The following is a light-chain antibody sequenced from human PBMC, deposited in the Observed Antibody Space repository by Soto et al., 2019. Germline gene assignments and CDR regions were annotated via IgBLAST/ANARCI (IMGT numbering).Light chain of an antibody. Sequence: DIVMTQSPDSLAVSLGERATINCKSSQSVLYSSNNKNYLAWYQQKAGQPPKLLISWASTRDSGVPDRFTGSGSETDYAHSISSLQSEYGAVYYCQTYYTASRALGQGTKLEIK. V-gene: IGKV4-1*01. CDR3: QTYYTASRA. CDR1: QSVLYSSNNKNY. CDR2: WAS. J-gene: IGKJ1*01.